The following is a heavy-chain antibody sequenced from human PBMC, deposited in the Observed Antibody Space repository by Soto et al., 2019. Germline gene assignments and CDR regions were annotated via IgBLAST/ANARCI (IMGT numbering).Heavy chain of an antibody. Sequence: SVKVSCKASGGTFSSYAISWVRQAPGQGLEWMGGIIPIFGTANYAQKFQGRVTITADESTSTAYMELSSLRSEDTAVYYCARSRYYDFWSGYHYFDYWGQGTLVTVSS. CDR1: GGTFSSYA. CDR2: IIPIFGTA. D-gene: IGHD3-3*01. J-gene: IGHJ4*02. CDR3: ARSRYYDFWSGYHYFDY. V-gene: IGHV1-69*13.